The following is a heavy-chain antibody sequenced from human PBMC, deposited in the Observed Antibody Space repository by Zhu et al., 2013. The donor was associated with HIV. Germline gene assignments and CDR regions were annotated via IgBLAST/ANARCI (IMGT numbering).Heavy chain of an antibody. Sequence: QVQLVQSGAEVKKPGASVKVSCKTSGYTFSGYHMHWVRQAPGQGLEWMGWINPNSGGTNYVQKFQGRLTMTRDTSITTGYMELSSLISDDTAVYYCVRGRGSWTFDYWGQGTLVTVSS. J-gene: IGHJ4*02. D-gene: IGHD3-3*01. CDR1: GYTFSGYH. CDR2: INPNSGGT. CDR3: VRGRGSWTFDY. V-gene: IGHV1-2*02.